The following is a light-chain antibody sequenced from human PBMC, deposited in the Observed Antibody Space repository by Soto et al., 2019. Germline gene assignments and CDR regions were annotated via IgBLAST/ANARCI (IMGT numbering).Light chain of an antibody. CDR1: QSASYY. CDR3: QQYNNWPRT. J-gene: IGKJ1*01. V-gene: IGKV3-15*01. CDR2: GAS. Sequence: EILMTQSPATLSVSPGERVTFSCRASQSASYYLAWCQQKPGQAPRLLIYGASTRATGIPARFSGSGSGTEFTLTISSLQSEDFAVYYCQQYNNWPRTFGQGTKVDIK.